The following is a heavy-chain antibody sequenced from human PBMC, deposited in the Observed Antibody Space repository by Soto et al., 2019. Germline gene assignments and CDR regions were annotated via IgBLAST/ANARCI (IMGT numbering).Heavy chain of an antibody. CDR1: GYTSTSYY. D-gene: IGHD6-13*01. Sequence: ASVKVSCKASGYTSTSYYMHWVRQAPGQGLEWMGIINPSGGSTSYAQKFQGRVTMTRDTSTSTVYMELSSLRSADTAVYYCARDSSIWYGGFYYYGMDVWGQGTTVTVSS. J-gene: IGHJ6*02. CDR3: ARDSSIWYGGFYYYGMDV. CDR2: INPSGGST. V-gene: IGHV1-46*01.